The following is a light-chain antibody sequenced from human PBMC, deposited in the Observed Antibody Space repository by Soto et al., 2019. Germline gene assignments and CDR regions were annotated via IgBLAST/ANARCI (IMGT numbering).Light chain of an antibody. CDR3: QQYNSYLT. Sequence: DIQMTQSPSTLSASVGDRVTITCRASQSISSWLAWYQQKPGKAPKLLIYDASSLESGVPSRFSGSGSGTEFTLTISSLQPDDFATYYCQQYNSYLTFCQGTKVEIK. V-gene: IGKV1-5*01. CDR1: QSISSW. CDR2: DAS. J-gene: IGKJ1*01.